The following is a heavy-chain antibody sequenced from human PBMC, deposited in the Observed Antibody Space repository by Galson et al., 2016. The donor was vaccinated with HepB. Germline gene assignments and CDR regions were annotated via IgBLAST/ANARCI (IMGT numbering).Heavy chain of an antibody. CDR1: GFIFSDSY. CDR3: ARGTGKHQYFEK. Sequence: SLRLSCAASGFIFSDSYMYWIRLAPGKGLEWVSFIDGSGTVFLHADYVKGSFITSRDNGKNSFYLQMNILRPEDSAFYYCARGTGKHQYFEKWGQGTLVTVSS. CDR2: IDGSGTVF. V-gene: IGHV3-11*04. J-gene: IGHJ1*01. D-gene: IGHD2-8*02.